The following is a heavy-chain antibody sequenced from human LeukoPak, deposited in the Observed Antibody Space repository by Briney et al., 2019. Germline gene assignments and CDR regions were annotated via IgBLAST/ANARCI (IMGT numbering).Heavy chain of an antibody. CDR1: GFTFSSYG. V-gene: IGHV3-33*06. Sequence: GGSLRLSCAASGFTFSSYGMHWVRHAPGKGLEGGAVIWYDGCNKYYADSVKGRFTISRDNSKNTLYLQMTSLRAEDTAVYYWAKSGSYYYYYGMDVWGQGTTVTVSS. J-gene: IGHJ6*02. CDR3: AKSGSYYYYYGMDV. CDR2: IWYDGCNK. D-gene: IGHD1-26*01.